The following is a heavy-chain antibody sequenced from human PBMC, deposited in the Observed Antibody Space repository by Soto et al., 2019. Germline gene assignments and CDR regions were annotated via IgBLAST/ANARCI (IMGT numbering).Heavy chain of an antibody. Sequence: QLQLQESGPGLVKPSETLSLTCTVSGGSISSSSYYWGWIRQPPGKGLEWIGSIYYSGSTYYNPSLKSRVTISVDTSKNQFSLKLSSVTAADTAVYYCASTIAVGVGLQSIAAAGYYYGMDVWGQGTTVTVSS. CDR1: GGSISSSSYY. J-gene: IGHJ6*02. D-gene: IGHD6-13*01. CDR2: IYYSGST. CDR3: ASTIAVGVGLQSIAAAGYYYGMDV. V-gene: IGHV4-39*01.